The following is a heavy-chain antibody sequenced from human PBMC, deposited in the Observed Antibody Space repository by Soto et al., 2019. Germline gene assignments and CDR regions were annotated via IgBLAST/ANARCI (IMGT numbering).Heavy chain of an antibody. J-gene: IGHJ3*02. V-gene: IGHV3-23*01. Sequence: GGSLRLSCAASGFICSSYDMSWVRQAPGKGLEWVSTILVGGSTHYEDSVKGRFTISRDRCKNTLYLQMDSLTAGDTAVYYCAKATATGGGAFDICGQGTMVTVSS. CDR1: GFICSSYD. CDR2: ILVGGST. D-gene: IGHD2-8*02. CDR3: AKATATGGGAFDI.